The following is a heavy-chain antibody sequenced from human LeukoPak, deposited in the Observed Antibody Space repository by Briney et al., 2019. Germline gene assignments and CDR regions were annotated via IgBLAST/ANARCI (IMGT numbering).Heavy chain of an antibody. V-gene: IGHV4-39*01. J-gene: IGHJ5*02. Sequence: SETLSLTCTASGGSISSSSYYWGWIRQPPGKGLEWIGSIYYSGSTYYNPSLKSRVTISVDTSKNQFSLKLSSVTAADTAVYYCASSRYFDWSRFDPWGQGTLVTVSS. CDR1: GGSISSSSYY. D-gene: IGHD3-9*01. CDR2: IYYSGST. CDR3: ASSRYFDWSRFDP.